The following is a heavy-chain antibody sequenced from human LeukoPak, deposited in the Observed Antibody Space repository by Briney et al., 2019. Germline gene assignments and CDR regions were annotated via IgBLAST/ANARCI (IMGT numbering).Heavy chain of an antibody. CDR2: INTNTGNP. CDR1: GYTFTSYA. D-gene: IGHD2-2*01. Sequence: ASVKVSCKASGYTFTSYAMNWVRQAPGQGLEWMGWINTNTGNPTYAQGFTGRFVFSLDTSVSTAYLQISSLKAEDTAVYYCARDLTYCSSTSCLGFHTDAFDYWGQGTLVIVSS. CDR3: ARDLTYCSSTSCLGFHTDAFDY. V-gene: IGHV7-4-1*02. J-gene: IGHJ4*02.